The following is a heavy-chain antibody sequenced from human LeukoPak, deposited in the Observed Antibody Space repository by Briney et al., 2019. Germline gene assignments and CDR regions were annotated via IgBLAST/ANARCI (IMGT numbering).Heavy chain of an antibody. CDR1: GFTFSSYW. J-gene: IGHJ3*02. D-gene: IGHD6-6*01. V-gene: IGHV3-48*04. CDR2: ISSSGSTI. CDR3: ARSIAARPDAFDI. Sequence: PGGSLRLSCAASGFTFSSYWMSWVRQAPGKGLEWVSYISSSGSTIYYADSVKGRFTISRDNAKNSLYLQMNSLRAEDTAVYYCARSIAARPDAFDIWGQGTMVTVSS.